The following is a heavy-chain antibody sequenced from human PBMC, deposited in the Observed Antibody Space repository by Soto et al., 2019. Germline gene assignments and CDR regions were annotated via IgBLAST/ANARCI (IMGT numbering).Heavy chain of an antibody. Sequence: GRFLSLPFAASGFTFRSYWLHWVRQAPGKGLVWVSRINRDGSSTSYADSVKGRFTISRDNAKNTLYLQMNSLRAEDTAVYHCARDSGQGDFDYWGQGTLVTVSS. D-gene: IGHD3-10*01. CDR2: INRDGSST. CDR1: GFTFRSYW. V-gene: IGHV3-74*01. CDR3: ARDSGQGDFDY. J-gene: IGHJ4*02.